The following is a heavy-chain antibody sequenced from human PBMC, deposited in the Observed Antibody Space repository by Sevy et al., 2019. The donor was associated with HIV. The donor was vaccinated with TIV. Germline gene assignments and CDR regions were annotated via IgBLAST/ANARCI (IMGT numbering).Heavy chain of an antibody. CDR2: ISYDGSNK. CDR1: GFTFSSYA. V-gene: IGHV3-30*18. CDR3: AKDPLPHSSGVDY. J-gene: IGHJ4*02. D-gene: IGHD3-22*01. Sequence: GGSLRLSCAASGFTFSSYAMHWVRQAPGKGLEWVAVISYDGSNKYYADSVKGRFTISRDNSKETLYLQMNSLRAEDTALYYCAKDPLPHSSGVDYWGQGTLVTVSS.